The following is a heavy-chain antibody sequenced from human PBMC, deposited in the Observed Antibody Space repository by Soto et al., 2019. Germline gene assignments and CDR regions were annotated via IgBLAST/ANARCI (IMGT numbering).Heavy chain of an antibody. D-gene: IGHD3-10*01. J-gene: IGHJ4*02. Sequence: EVQVVESGGASVQPGGSLRLSCAASGFTFTSYWMHWVRQAPGKGLLWMSRIKGDETTSSYADSVKGRFTISRDNAKNTVYLQMNSLRVEDTAVYYCARGAFGSYYVDYWGQGTLVTVSS. V-gene: IGHV3-74*01. CDR1: GFTFTSYW. CDR3: ARGAFGSYYVDY. CDR2: IKGDETTS.